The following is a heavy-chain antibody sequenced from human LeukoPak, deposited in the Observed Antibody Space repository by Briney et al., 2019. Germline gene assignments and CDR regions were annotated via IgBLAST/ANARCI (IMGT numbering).Heavy chain of an antibody. D-gene: IGHD3-3*01. CDR2: ISAYNGNT. CDR3: ARDSPGITIFGVVIQGPYYFDY. V-gene: IGHV1-18*01. J-gene: IGHJ4*02. CDR1: GYTFTSYG. Sequence: GASVKVSCKASGYTFTSYGISWVRQAPGQGLEWMGWISAYNGNTNYAQKLQGRVTMTTDTSTSTAYMELRSLRSDDTAVYYCARDSPGITIFGVVIQGPYYFDYWGQGTLVTVSS.